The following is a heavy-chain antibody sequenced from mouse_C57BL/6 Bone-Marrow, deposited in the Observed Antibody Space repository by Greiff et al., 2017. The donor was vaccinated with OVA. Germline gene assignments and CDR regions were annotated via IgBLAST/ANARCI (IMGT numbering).Heavy chain of an antibody. CDR1: GYTFTDYY. CDR3: ARGGDYYGSSKDFDY. CDR2: IYPGSGNT. D-gene: IGHD1-1*01. Sequence: VEPGASVQISCKASGYTFTDYYINWVKQRPGQGLEWIGWIYPGSGNTKYNEKFKGKATLTVDTSSSTAYMQLSSLTSEDSAVYFCARGGDYYGSSKDFDYWGQGTTLTVSS. V-gene: IGHV1-84*01. J-gene: IGHJ2*01.